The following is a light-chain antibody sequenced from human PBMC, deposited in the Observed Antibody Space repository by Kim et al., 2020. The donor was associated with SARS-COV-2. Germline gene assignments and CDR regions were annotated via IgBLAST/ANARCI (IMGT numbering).Light chain of an antibody. Sequence: GHRVTISCSGSSSNIGSNYVYWYHQLPGTAPNLLIYRNNQRPSGVPDRFSGSKSGTSASLAISGLRSEDEADYYCAAWDDSLSGWVFGGGTKLTVL. V-gene: IGLV1-47*01. CDR3: AAWDDSLSGWV. CDR2: RNN. CDR1: SSNIGSNY. J-gene: IGLJ3*02.